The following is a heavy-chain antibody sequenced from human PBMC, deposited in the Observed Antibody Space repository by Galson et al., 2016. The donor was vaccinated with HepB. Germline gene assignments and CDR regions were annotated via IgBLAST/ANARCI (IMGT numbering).Heavy chain of an antibody. CDR2: IYLGDFDT. CDR1: GYRFTSSW. Sequence: QSGAEVKKPGESLKISCYHSGYRFTSSWIGWVRQMPGKGLEWMGTIYLGDFDTRYSPSFQGQVTNSVDKSISTAFLQWSSLNASDIAMYYCTSGGETAGNFDYWGQGTLVTVSS. D-gene: IGHD3-16*01. CDR3: TSGGETAGNFDY. V-gene: IGHV5-51*01. J-gene: IGHJ4*02.